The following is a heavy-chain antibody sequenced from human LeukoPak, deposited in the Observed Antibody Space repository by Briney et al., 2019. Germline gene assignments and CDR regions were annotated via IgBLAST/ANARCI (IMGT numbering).Heavy chain of an antibody. Sequence: PGGSLRLSCAASGFTFSDYYMSWIRQAPGTGLEWVAFIQYEGRNKYYADSVKGRFTISRDNSKNTLYLQMNSLRAEDTAVYYCAKSGYNRFDYWGQGTLVTVSS. CDR3: AKSGYNRFDY. V-gene: IGHV3-30*02. CDR1: GFTFSDYY. CDR2: IQYEGRNK. J-gene: IGHJ4*02. D-gene: IGHD5-24*01.